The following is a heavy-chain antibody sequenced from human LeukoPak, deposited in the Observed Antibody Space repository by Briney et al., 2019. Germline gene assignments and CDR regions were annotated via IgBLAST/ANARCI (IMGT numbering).Heavy chain of an antibody. V-gene: IGHV3-30*04. Sequence: PGGSLRLSCAASGFTFSSYAMHWVRQAPGKGLEWVAVISYDGSNKYYADSVKGRFTISRDNSKNTLYLQMNSLRAEDTAVYYCARDPYSGSYCGLDYWGQGTLVTVSS. J-gene: IGHJ4*02. D-gene: IGHD1-26*01. CDR2: ISYDGSNK. CDR3: ARDPYSGSYCGLDY. CDR1: GFTFSSYA.